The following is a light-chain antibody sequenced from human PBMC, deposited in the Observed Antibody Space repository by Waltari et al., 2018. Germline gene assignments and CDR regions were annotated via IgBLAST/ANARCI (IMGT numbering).Light chain of an antibody. V-gene: IGKV3-11*01. J-gene: IGKJ1*01. CDR3: HQRSLWPWT. CDR1: QTVSPY. Sequence: IVLTQSPATLSLSPGERATLSCRASQTVSPYLAWFQQKPGQAPRLLIYDATDRAPGLPGRVSCRGTGTDFSLTISSLEPEDFAVYYCHQRSLWPWTFGQGTKVAIK. CDR2: DAT.